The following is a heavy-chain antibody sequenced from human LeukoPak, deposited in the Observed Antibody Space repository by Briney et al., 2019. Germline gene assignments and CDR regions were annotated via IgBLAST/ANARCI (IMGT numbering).Heavy chain of an antibody. CDR2: INHSGST. CDR3: ARGPVSIFGVVSARFFDY. D-gene: IGHD3-3*01. Sequence: SETLSLTCAVYGGSFSGYYWSWIRQPPGKGLEWIGEINHSGSTNYNPSLKSRVTISVDTSKNQFSLKLSSVTAADTAVYYCARGPVSIFGVVSARFFDYWGQGTLVTVSS. V-gene: IGHV4-34*01. J-gene: IGHJ4*02. CDR1: GGSFSGYY.